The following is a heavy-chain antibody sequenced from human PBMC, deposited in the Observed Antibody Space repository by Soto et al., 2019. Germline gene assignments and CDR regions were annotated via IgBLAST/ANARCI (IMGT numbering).Heavy chain of an antibody. J-gene: IGHJ2*01. V-gene: IGHV3-11*01. CDR2: ISSSGTTI. Sequence: PGGSLRLSCEASGFTFSDYYMSWVRQAPGKGLEWLSYISSSGTTIYYADSVEGRFTISRDNAKNSLFLQMNSLRAEDTAVYYCARRYSYFDLWGRGTLVSVSS. CDR3: ARRYSYFDL. CDR1: GFTFSDYY.